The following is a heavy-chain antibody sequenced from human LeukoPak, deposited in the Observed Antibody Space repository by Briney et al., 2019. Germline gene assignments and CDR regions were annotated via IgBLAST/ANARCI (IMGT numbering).Heavy chain of an antibody. Sequence: GGSLRLSCAASGMNFWGSGIHWVRQAPGKGLEWVSFISSTASDIYYADSVRGRFTISRDNAKNSLYLQMNSLRADDTAIYYCTSKLGSSSSGYWGQGTLVTVSS. V-gene: IGHV3-21*01. CDR3: TSKLGSSSSGY. CDR2: ISSTASDI. J-gene: IGHJ4*02. CDR1: GMNFWGSG. D-gene: IGHD6-6*01.